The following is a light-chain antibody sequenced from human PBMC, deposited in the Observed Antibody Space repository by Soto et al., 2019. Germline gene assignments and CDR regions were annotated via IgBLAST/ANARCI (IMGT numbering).Light chain of an antibody. J-gene: IGLJ1*01. CDR2: DVS. V-gene: IGLV2-11*01. CDR3: GSYAGGYTYV. CDR1: SSDVGAYDY. Sequence: QSVLTQPRSVSGSPGQSVTISCTGTSSDVGAYDYVSWYQQHPGKAPKLMIYDVSKRPSGVPDRFSGSKSGNTASLTISGLQAEDEADYYCGSYAGGYTYVFGTGTKVTV.